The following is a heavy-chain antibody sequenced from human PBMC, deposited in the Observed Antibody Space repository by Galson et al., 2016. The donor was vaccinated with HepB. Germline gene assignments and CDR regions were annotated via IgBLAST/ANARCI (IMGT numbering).Heavy chain of an antibody. Sequence: SVKVSCKASGYTFTSYGISWVRQAPGQGLEWMGWISAYNGNTNYAQKLQGRVTMTTDTSTSTAYMVLRCLRSDDAAVYYCAREGGGYIAAAGYYYYYGMDVWGQGTTVTVSS. CDR3: AREGGGYIAAAGYYYYYGMDV. D-gene: IGHD6-13*01. CDR1: GYTFTSYG. V-gene: IGHV1-18*01. J-gene: IGHJ6*02. CDR2: ISAYNGNT.